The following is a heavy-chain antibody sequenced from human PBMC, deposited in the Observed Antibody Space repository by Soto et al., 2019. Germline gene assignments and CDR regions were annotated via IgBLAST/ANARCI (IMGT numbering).Heavy chain of an antibody. J-gene: IGHJ5*02. CDR3: TKRPWADYGGIVDP. D-gene: IGHD4-17*01. V-gene: IGHV4-59*01. CDR1: GGSISSYY. Sequence: QVQLQESGPGLVKPSETLSLTCTVSGGSISSYYWSWIRQPPGKGLEWIGYIYYTGTTNYNPSLKSRVTISVDTSKNQFSLKLSSVTAADTAVYYCTKRPWADYGGIVDPWGQGTLVTVSS. CDR2: IYYTGTT.